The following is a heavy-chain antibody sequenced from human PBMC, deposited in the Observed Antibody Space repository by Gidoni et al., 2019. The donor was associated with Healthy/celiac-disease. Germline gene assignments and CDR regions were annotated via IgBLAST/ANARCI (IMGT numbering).Heavy chain of an antibody. D-gene: IGHD1-26*01. J-gene: IGHJ3*02. CDR3: ARQTLLHDAFDI. Sequence: GHVTISADKSISTAYLQWSSLKASDTAMYYCARQTLLHDAFDIWGQGTMVTVSS. V-gene: IGHV5-10-1*01.